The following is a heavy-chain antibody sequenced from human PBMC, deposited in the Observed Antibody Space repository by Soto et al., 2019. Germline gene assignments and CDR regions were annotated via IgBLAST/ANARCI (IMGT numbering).Heavy chain of an antibody. CDR3: ARLKGHHDFWSGPGWFDP. V-gene: IGHV5-51*01. D-gene: IGHD3-3*01. CDR2: IYPGDSDT. Sequence: PGESLKISCKGPGSSFSSYWIAWVRQMPGKGLEWMGIIYPGDSDTRYSPSFQGQVTISADKSISTAYLQWSSLKASDTAMYYCARLKGHHDFWSGPGWFDPWGQGTLVTVSS. CDR1: GSSFSSYW. J-gene: IGHJ5*02.